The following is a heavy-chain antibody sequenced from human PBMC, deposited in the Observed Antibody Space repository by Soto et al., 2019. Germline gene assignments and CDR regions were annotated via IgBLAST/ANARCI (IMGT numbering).Heavy chain of an antibody. J-gene: IGHJ4*02. Sequence: EVQLLESGGGLAQPGGSLRLSCAASGITSSSYGISWVRQAPGKGPEWVSVIRNSGGSTNYADSVKGRFTVSRDDSKNTVYLQMSSLRVEDTAVYYCATRIAVTTGFDYWGQGTLVTVSS. D-gene: IGHD4-17*01. CDR3: ATRIAVTTGFDY. CDR2: IRNSGGST. CDR1: GITSSSYG. V-gene: IGHV3-23*01.